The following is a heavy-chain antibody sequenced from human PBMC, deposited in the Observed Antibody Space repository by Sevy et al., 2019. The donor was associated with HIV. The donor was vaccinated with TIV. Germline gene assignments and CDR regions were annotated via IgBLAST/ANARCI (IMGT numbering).Heavy chain of an antibody. CDR2: ISGSGGST. CDR1: GFTFGTYA. J-gene: IGHJ4*02. CDR3: ARDLFSGGNAVYGY. D-gene: IGHD2-15*01. Sequence: GGSLRLSCAASGFTFGTYAMNWVRQAPGKGLEWVSAISGSGGSTYNADSLKGRFTISRDNAENSLYLQMNSVRAEDTAVYYCARDLFSGGNAVYGYWGQGTLVTVSS. V-gene: IGHV3-23*01.